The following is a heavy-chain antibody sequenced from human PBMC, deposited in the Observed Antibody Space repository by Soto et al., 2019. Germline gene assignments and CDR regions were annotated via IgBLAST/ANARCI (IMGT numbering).Heavy chain of an antibody. J-gene: IGHJ5*02. CDR3: VSSLIAVGNWFDP. D-gene: IGHD6-19*01. Sequence: SETLSLTCTVSGGSISSSSYYWGWIRQPPGKGLEWIGSIYYSGSTYYNPSLKSRVTISVDTSKNQFSLKLSSVTAADTAVYYCVSSLIAVGNWFDPWGQGTLVTVS. CDR1: GGSISSSSYY. V-gene: IGHV4-39*01. CDR2: IYYSGST.